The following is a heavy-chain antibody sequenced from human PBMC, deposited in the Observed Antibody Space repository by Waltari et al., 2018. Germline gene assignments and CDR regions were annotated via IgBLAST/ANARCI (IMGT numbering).Heavy chain of an antibody. J-gene: IGHJ4*02. Sequence: EVQLVESGGGLVQPGRSLRLSCTASGFTFGAYVLSWFRQAPGKGLEWVGFIRSKAYGGTTEYAASVKGRFTISRDDSKSIAYLQMNSLKTEDTAVYYCTRDYGDYGGEDDYWGQGTLVTVSS. CDR2: IRSKAYGGTT. V-gene: IGHV3-49*03. CDR3: TRDYGDYGGEDDY. D-gene: IGHD4-17*01. CDR1: GFTFGAYV.